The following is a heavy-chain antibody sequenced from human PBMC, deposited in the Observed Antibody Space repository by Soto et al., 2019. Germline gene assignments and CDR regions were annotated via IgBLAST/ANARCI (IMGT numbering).Heavy chain of an antibody. Sequence: SETLSLTCAVSGYSISSGYYWGWIRQPPGKGLEWIGSIYHSGSTYYNPSLKSRVTISVDTSKNQFSLKLSSVTAADTAVYYCAGSIAAAGTGWFDPWGQGTLVTVSS. CDR1: GYSISSGYY. CDR2: IYHSGST. J-gene: IGHJ5*02. D-gene: IGHD6-13*01. CDR3: AGSIAAAGTGWFDP. V-gene: IGHV4-38-2*01.